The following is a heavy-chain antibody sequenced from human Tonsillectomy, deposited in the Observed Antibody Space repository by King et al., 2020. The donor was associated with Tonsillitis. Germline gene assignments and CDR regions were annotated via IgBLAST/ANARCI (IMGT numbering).Heavy chain of an antibody. J-gene: IGHJ5*02. Sequence: KLVQSGGGLVQPGRSLRLSCAASGFTFGDYALSWFRQAPGKGLEWVGFIRSKLYSATTEYAASVEGRFTISRDDSKRIAYLQMNSLKAEDTAMYYCSKRGDSSGFNWFDPWGRGTLVTVSS. CDR3: SKRGDSSGFNWFDP. CDR1: GFTFGDYA. D-gene: IGHD3-22*01. CDR2: IRSKLYSATT. V-gene: IGHV3-49*03.